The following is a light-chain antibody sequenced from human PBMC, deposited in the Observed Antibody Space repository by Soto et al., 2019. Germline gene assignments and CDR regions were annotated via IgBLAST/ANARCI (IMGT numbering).Light chain of an antibody. V-gene: IGKV3-20*01. J-gene: IGKJ1*01. CDR1: QSVSNNY. CDR2: GAS. CDR3: QQYGRPGT. Sequence: IVLTESPVTLSLSPLERATLSCRASQSVSNNYLAWYQQKPGQAPRLLIYGASNRATGIPDRFSGSGSGTDFTLTTSRLEPEDSAVHYCQQYGRPGTLGHGNXVDIK.